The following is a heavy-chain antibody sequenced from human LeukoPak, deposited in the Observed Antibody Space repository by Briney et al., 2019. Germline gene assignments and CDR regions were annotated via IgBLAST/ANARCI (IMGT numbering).Heavy chain of an antibody. CDR1: GFTFSSYS. Sequence: GGSLRLSCAASGFTFSSYSMNWVRQAPGKGLEWVSSISSSSSYIYYADSVKGRFTISRDNAKNSLYLQMNSLRAEDTALYYCAKQLVAGTFDYWGQGTLVTVSS. CDR2: ISSSSSYI. D-gene: IGHD6-13*01. V-gene: IGHV3-21*04. CDR3: AKQLVAGTFDY. J-gene: IGHJ4*02.